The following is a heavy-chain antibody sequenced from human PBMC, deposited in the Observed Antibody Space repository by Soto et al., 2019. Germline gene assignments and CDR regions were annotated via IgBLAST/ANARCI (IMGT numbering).Heavy chain of an antibody. D-gene: IGHD3-22*01. J-gene: IGHJ6*02. CDR3: ERGAKVVALYYYYGMDV. CDR1: GGSISSYY. CDR2: IYYSGST. Sequence: PSETLSLTCTVSGGSISSYYWSWIRQPPGKGLEWIGYIYYSGSTNYNPSLKSRVTISVDTSKNQFSLKLSSVTAADTAVYYCERGAKVVALYYYYGMDVWGQGTTVTVSS. V-gene: IGHV4-59*01.